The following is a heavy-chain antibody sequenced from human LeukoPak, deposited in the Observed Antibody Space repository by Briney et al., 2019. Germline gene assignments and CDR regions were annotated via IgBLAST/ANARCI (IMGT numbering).Heavy chain of an antibody. Sequence: GGSLRLSCAASGFTVSSNYMSWVRQAPGKGLEWVSAISGSGGSTYYADSVKGRFTISRDNSKNTLYLQMNSLRAEDTAVYYCAKFYQGGAMSLGYYFDYWGQGTLVTVSS. CDR2: ISGSGGST. CDR3: AKFYQGGAMSLGYYFDY. D-gene: IGHD3-16*01. CDR1: GFTVSSNY. V-gene: IGHV3-23*01. J-gene: IGHJ4*02.